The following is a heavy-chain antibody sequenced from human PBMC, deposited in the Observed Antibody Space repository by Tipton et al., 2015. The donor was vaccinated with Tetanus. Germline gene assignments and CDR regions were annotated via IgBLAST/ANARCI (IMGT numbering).Heavy chain of an antibody. V-gene: IGHV4-59*01. CDR1: RGSINKNY. CDR2: IFYSGRT. CDR3: ARGPAFCGDDCPSRGGVFDV. D-gene: IGHD2-21*02. Sequence: TLSLTCTVSRGSINKNYWSWIRQSPGKGLEWIAYIFYSGRTNCNPSLKSRVTISVDTARNQFSLKLTSVSAADTALYYCARGPAFCGDDCPSRGGVFDVWSPGTLITVSS. J-gene: IGHJ3*01.